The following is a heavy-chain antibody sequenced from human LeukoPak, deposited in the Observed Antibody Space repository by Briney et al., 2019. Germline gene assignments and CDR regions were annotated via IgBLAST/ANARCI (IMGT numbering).Heavy chain of an antibody. CDR2: IYYSGST. J-gene: IGHJ6*03. CDR3: ARVTQTYTFNWNYHMDV. Sequence: SETLSLTCTVSGGSISSGGYYWSWIRQHPGKGLEWIGYIYYSGSTYYNPSLKSRVTISVDTSKNQFSLKLSSVTAADTAVYYCARVTQTYTFNWNYHMDVWGKGTTVTVSS. CDR1: GGSISSGGYY. V-gene: IGHV4-31*03. D-gene: IGHD1-20*01.